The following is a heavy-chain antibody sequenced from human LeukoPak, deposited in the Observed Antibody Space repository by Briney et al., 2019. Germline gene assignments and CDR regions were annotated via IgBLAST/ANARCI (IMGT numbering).Heavy chain of an antibody. V-gene: IGHV4-61*02. D-gene: IGHD3-10*01. CDR1: GGSISSGSYY. CDR2: IYTSGST. Sequence: PSQTLSLTCTVPGGSISSGSYYWSWIRQPAGKGLEWIGRIYTSGSTNYNPSLKSRVTISVDTSKNQFSLKLSSVTAADTAVYYCAGTTGSSGGYWGQGTLVTVSS. J-gene: IGHJ4*02. CDR3: AGTTGSSGGY.